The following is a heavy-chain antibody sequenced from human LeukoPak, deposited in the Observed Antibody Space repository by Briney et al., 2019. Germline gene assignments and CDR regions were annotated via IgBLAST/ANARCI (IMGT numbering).Heavy chain of an antibody. J-gene: IGHJ6*02. D-gene: IGHD6-6*01. V-gene: IGHV6-1*01. Sequence: SQTLSLTCAISGDSVSSNSAAWNWIRQSPSRGLEWLGRTYYRSKWYNDYAVSVKSRITINPDTSKNPFSLQLNSVTPEDTAVYYCARAIIAARPLYYYYGMDVWGQGTTVTVSS. CDR3: ARAIIAARPLYYYYGMDV. CDR2: TYYRSKWYN. CDR1: GDSVSSNSAA.